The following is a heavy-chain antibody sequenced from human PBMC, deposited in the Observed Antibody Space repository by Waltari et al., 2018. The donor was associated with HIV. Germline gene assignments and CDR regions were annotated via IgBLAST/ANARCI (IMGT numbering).Heavy chain of an antibody. CDR2: IWYDGSKK. J-gene: IGHJ4*02. CDR3: ARKYSSSWGAPFDY. CDR1: GLTLRRPG. V-gene: IGHV3-33*01. D-gene: IGHD6-13*01. Sequence: QVQLVESGGGVVQPGRSLSPSCAPSGLTLRRPGLHWVRQAPGKGLEWVTVIWYDGSKKYYADSVKGRFTISRDNSKNTLYLQMNSLRIEDTAVYYCARKYSSSWGAPFDYWGQGTLVTVSS.